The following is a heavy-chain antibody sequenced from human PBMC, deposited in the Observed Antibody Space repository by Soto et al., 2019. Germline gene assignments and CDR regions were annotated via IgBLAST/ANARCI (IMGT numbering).Heavy chain of an antibody. CDR3: ARDLLDPFSSGYSEPYFDY. CDR2: ITGSSSHI. Sequence: PGGSLRLSCAASGFTFSSYSMNWVRQAPGKGLEWVSSITGSSSHIYYADSVKGRFTISRDNAKNSLYLQMNSLRAEDTAVYYCARDLLDPFSSGYSEPYFDYWGQGTLVTVSS. V-gene: IGHV3-21*01. D-gene: IGHD3-22*01. CDR1: GFTFSSYS. J-gene: IGHJ4*02.